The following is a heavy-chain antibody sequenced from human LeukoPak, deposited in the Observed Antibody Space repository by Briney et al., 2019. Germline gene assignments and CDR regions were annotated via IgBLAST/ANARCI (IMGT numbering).Heavy chain of an antibody. V-gene: IGHV1-69*05. CDR3: AREGYDFWSGYCDY. CDR2: IIPIFGTA. Sequence: SVKVSCKASGGTFSRYAISWVRQAPGQGLEWMGRIIPIFGTANYAQKFQGRVTITTDESTSTAYMELISLRSEDTAVYYCAREGYDFWSGYCDYWGQGTLVTVSS. J-gene: IGHJ4*02. CDR1: GGTFSRYA. D-gene: IGHD3-3*01.